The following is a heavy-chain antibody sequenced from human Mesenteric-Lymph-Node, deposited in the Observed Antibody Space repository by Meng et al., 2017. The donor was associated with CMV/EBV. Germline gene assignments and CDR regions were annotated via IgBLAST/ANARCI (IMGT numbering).Heavy chain of an antibody. D-gene: IGHD6-6*01. V-gene: IGHV1-18*01. CDR2: ITTYNGNT. CDR3: AHTRSSIYHYYVMDV. CDR1: GYTFTSYG. J-gene: IGHJ6*02. Sequence: ASVKVSCKASGYTFTSYGISWVRQAPGQGLEWMGGITTYNGNTNYAQKLQGRVTMTTDTSTSTAYMELRSLRSEDTAVYYCAHTRSSIYHYYVMDVWGQGTTVTVSS.